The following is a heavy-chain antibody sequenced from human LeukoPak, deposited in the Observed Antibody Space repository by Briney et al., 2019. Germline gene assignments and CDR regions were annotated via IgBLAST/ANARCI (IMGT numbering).Heavy chain of an antibody. CDR1: GGSISSYY. CDR3: ARGLTYSSSWVRFDY. V-gene: IGHV4-4*07. CDR2: IYTSGST. D-gene: IGHD6-13*01. Sequence: SETLSLTCTVSGGSISSYYWSWIRQPAGKGLERIGRIYTSGSTNYNPSLKSRVTMSVDTSKNQFSLKLSSVTAADTAVYYCARGLTYSSSWVRFDYWGQGTLVTVSS. J-gene: IGHJ4*02.